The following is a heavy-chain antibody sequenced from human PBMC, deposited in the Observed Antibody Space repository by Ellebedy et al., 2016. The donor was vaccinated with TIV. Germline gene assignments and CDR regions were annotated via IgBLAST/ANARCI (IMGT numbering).Heavy chain of an antibody. Sequence: PGGSLRLSCAASGVTFSSYAMSRVRQVPGKGLEWVSTISGGGASTYYADSVKGRFTISRDTSKNTLYLQMNSLRAEDTAIYYCAKDSGKYGWNSEYWGQGTQVTVSS. D-gene: IGHD3-10*01. CDR1: GVTFSSYA. V-gene: IGHV3-23*01. CDR2: ISGGGAST. CDR3: AKDSGKYGWNSEY. J-gene: IGHJ4*02.